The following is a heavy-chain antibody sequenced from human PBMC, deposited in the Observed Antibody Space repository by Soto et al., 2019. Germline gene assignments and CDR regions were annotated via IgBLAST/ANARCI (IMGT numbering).Heavy chain of an antibody. CDR2: IYYNGNT. V-gene: IGHV4-31*02. Sequence: QVQVQESGPGLVKPSQTLSLKCSVSGGSIGSRDYYWSWIRQHPEKGLEWIGSIYYNGNTGYNPCLRGRLPISIDTSMNELSLKLTSVTAADTAVYYCARDKGGAALKGSGMDVWGQGTTVTVS. D-gene: IGHD3-10*01. J-gene: IGHJ6*02. CDR3: ARDKGGAALKGSGMDV. CDR1: GGSIGSRDYY.